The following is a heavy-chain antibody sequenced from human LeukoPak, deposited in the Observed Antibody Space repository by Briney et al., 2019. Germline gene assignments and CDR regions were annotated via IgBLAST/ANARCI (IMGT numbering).Heavy chain of an antibody. CDR2: ISNSGSAK. V-gene: IGHV3-48*01. Sequence: PGGSLKLSCAASRFSFSNHSMNWVRQAPGNGLEWVSYISNSGSAKYYAASVKGRFTISRDNGKNSLYLQMNSLRAEDTAVYYCARMSGSRLPGNWGQGTLVTVSS. CDR1: RFSFSNHS. D-gene: IGHD3-3*01. CDR3: ARMSGSRLPGN. J-gene: IGHJ4*02.